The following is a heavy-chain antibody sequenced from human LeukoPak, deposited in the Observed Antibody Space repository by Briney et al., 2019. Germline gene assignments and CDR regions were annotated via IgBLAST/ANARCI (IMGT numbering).Heavy chain of an antibody. CDR3: AKDTRTYYYDSSGYGDAFDI. V-gene: IGHV3-30*02. Sequence: PGGSLRLSCAASGFTFSSYGMRWVRQAPGKGLEWVAFIRYDGSNKYYADSVKGRSTISRDNSKNTLYLQMNSLRAEDTAVYYCAKDTRTYYYDSSGYGDAFDIWGQGTMVTVSS. D-gene: IGHD3-22*01. CDR2: IRYDGSNK. CDR1: GFTFSSYG. J-gene: IGHJ3*02.